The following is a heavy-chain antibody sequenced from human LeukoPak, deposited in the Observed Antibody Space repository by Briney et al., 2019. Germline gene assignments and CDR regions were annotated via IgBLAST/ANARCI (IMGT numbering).Heavy chain of an antibody. J-gene: IGHJ4*02. CDR1: GGTFSSYA. CDR3: ARDVSPYGDYAGGFDY. D-gene: IGHD4-17*01. Sequence: GASVKVSCKASGGTFSSYAISWVRQAPGQGLEWMGWISAYNGNTNYAQKLQGRVTMTTDTSTSTAYMELRSLRSDDTAVYYCARDVSPYGDYAGGFDYWGQGTLVTVSS. V-gene: IGHV1-18*01. CDR2: ISAYNGNT.